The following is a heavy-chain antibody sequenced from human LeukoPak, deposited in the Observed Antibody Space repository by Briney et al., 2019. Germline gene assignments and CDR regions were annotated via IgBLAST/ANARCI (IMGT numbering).Heavy chain of an antibody. CDR1: RFTFSSYG. Sequence: GGSLRLSCAASRFTFSSYGMHWVRQAPGKGLEWVAVISYDGSNKYYADPVKGRFTISRDNSKNTLYLQMNSLRAEDTAVYYCARGGSSWTSGYYYGMDVWGQGTTVTVSS. CDR2: ISYDGSNK. V-gene: IGHV3-30*03. D-gene: IGHD6-13*01. CDR3: ARGGSSWTSGYYYGMDV. J-gene: IGHJ6*02.